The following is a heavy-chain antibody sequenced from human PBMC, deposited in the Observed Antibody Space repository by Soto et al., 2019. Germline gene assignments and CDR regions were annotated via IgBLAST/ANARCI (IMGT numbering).Heavy chain of an antibody. CDR1: GYNFAGYW. CDR2: IYPSDSDT. J-gene: IGHJ4*02. V-gene: IGHV5-51*01. CDR3: ARGGVSTRTFDY. D-gene: IGHD3-3*01. Sequence: GESLKISCKGSGYNFAGYWIAWVRQMPGKGLELMGIIYPSDSDTRYRPSFQGQVTISADKSISSAYLQWSSLRASDAAMYYCARGGVSTRTFDYWGQGTPVTVSS.